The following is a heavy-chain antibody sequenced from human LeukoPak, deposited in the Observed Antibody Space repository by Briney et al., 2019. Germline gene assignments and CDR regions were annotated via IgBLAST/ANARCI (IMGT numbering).Heavy chain of an antibody. D-gene: IGHD2-2*01. CDR1: GGSISSYY. CDR2: IYTSGST. Sequence: SETLSLTCTVSGGSISSYYWSWIRQPAGKGLEWIGRIYTSGSTNYNPSLKSRVTISVDTSKNQFSLKLSSVTAADTAVYYCARTGYCSSTSCPLPYYMDVWGKGTTVTVSS. J-gene: IGHJ6*03. V-gene: IGHV4-4*07. CDR3: ARTGYCSSTSCPLPYYMDV.